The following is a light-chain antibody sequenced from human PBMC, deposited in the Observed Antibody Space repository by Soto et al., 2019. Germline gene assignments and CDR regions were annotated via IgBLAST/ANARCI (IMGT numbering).Light chain of an antibody. J-gene: IGLJ1*01. V-gene: IGLV1-44*01. Sequence: QAVRSEPPSASGSPAQRATISCSGSRSNIGSYPENWYQQLPGTAPKLLINTNNQRPSPSGVPHRFSGSKSGTSASLAISGLQSEDEADYYCAAWDDSLNAYVFGTGTKVTVL. CDR1: RSNIGSYP. CDR3: AAWDDSLNAYV. CDR2: TNN.